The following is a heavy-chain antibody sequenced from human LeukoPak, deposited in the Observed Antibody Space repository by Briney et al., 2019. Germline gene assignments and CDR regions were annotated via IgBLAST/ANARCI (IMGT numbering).Heavy chain of an antibody. Sequence: PGGSLRLSCAASGFTFSSYSMNWVRQAPGKGLEWVSSVSSSSSYIYYADSVKGRFTISRDNAKNSLYLQMNSLRAEDTAVYYCARGLVFRGDPWGQGTLVTVSS. V-gene: IGHV3-21*01. CDR3: ARGLVFRGDP. CDR1: GFTFSSYS. CDR2: VSSSSSYI. D-gene: IGHD7-27*01. J-gene: IGHJ5*02.